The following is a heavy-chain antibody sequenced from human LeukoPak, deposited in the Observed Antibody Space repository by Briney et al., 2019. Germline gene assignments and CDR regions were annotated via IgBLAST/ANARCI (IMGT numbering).Heavy chain of an antibody. CDR2: IYYSGST. Sequence: SQTLSLTCTVSGGSISSGGYYWSWIRQHPGKGLEWIGYIYYSGSTYYNPSLKSRVTISVDTSKNQFSLKLSSVTAADTAVYYCARDGKIYFDYWGQGTLVTVSP. CDR3: ARDGKIYFDY. J-gene: IGHJ4*02. CDR1: GGSISSGGYY. V-gene: IGHV4-31*03.